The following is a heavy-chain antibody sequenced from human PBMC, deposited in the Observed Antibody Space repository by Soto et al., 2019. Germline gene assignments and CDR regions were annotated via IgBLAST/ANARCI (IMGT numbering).Heavy chain of an antibody. CDR3: VRPYTGYEPSYDS. CDR1: GDTFSTYT. V-gene: IGHV1-69*02. D-gene: IGHD5-12*01. J-gene: IGHJ4*02. CDR2: INPVLNKI. Sequence: QVQLVQSGAEVKKPGSSVKVSCEASGDTFSTYTISWVRQVPGQGLAWMERINPVLNKINYALKFQGRVTFTANKSTYTVYMELSRLRSEDAAVYYSVRPYTGYEPSYDSWGQGTVVTVSS.